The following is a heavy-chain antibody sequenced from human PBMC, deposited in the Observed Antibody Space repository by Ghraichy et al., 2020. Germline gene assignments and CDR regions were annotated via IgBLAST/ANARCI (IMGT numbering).Heavy chain of an antibody. J-gene: IGHJ5*02. V-gene: IGHV3-11*01. Sequence: GGSLRLSCAASGFTFSDYYMSWIRQAPGKGLEWVSYISSSGSTIYYADSVKGRFTISRDNAKNSLYLQMNSLRAEDTAVYYCARDTNKLELRGGGFDPWGQGTLVTVSS. CDR1: GFTFSDYY. CDR2: ISSSGSTI. D-gene: IGHD1-7*01. CDR3: ARDTNKLELRGGGFDP.